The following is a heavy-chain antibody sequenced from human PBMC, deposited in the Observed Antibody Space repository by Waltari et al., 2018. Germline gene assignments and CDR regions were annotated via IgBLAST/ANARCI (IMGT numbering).Heavy chain of an antibody. D-gene: IGHD6-6*01. V-gene: IGHV3-33*06. J-gene: IGHJ4*02. Sequence: QGQLVESGGXVVQPGGSLRXSCTDXAFTFXSNDLXWVRQTPGKGLEWVAVIWFDGSNQXYADAVKGRFTIXREXSKXTXYXHMNSLRAXXTAIXYCAKGAYHVXSSNGDSXGQGTLVIVXS. CDR2: IWFDGSNQ. CDR3: AKGAYHVXSSNGDS. CDR1: AFTFXSND.